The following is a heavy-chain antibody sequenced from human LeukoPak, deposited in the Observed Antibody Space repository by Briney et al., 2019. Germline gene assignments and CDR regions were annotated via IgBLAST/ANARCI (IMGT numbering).Heavy chain of an antibody. CDR2: IKQDGSDK. CDR3: ARGRSGYDY. CDR1: GFTLITYW. Sequence: GGSLRLSCAASGFTLITYWMSWVRQAPGKGLEWVASIKQDGSDKYSVDSVKGRFTISRDNAKNSLYLQMNSLRAEDTAVYYRARGRSGYDYWGQGTLVTVSS. D-gene: IGHD5-12*01. V-gene: IGHV3-7*01. J-gene: IGHJ4*02.